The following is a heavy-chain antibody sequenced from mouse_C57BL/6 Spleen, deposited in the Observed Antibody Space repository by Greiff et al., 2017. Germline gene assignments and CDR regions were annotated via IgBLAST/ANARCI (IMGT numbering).Heavy chain of an antibody. Sequence: QVQLQQPGAELVKPGASVKMSCKASGYTFTSYWITWVKQRPGQGLEWIGDIYPGSGSTNYNEKFKSKATLTVDTSSSTAYMQLSSLTSEEAAVYYCAGGLSLYDIDYWGQGTTVTVSS. CDR1: GYTFTSYW. V-gene: IGHV1-55*01. D-gene: IGHD2-12*01. CDR3: AGGLSLYDIDY. J-gene: IGHJ2*01. CDR2: IYPGSGST.